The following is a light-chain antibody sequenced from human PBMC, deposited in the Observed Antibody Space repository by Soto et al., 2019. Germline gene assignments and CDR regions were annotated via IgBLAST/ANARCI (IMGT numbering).Light chain of an antibody. CDR1: QNINRW. CDR3: QQYNNYWT. CDR2: KAS. J-gene: IGKJ1*01. V-gene: IGKV1-5*03. Sequence: DIQMTQSPSTLSASVGDRVTVTCRASQNINRWLAWYQQKPGKAPKLLIYKASSLESGVPSRFSGSGSGTEFTLTISSLQPEDFATYFCQQYNNYWTFGQGTKVEIK.